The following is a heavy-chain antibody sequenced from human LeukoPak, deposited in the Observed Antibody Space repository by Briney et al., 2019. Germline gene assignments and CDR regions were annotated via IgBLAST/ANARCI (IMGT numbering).Heavy chain of an antibody. Sequence: LETLSLTCAVYGGSFSGYYWSWIRQPPGKGLEWIGYIYYSGSTNYNPSLKSRVTISVDTSKNQFSLKLSSVTAADTAVYYCARVATIFGVVMDNWFDPWAREPWSPSPQ. V-gene: IGHV4-59*01. CDR1: GGSFSGYY. CDR3: ARVATIFGVVMDNWFDP. CDR2: IYYSGST. J-gene: IGHJ5*02. D-gene: IGHD3-3*01.